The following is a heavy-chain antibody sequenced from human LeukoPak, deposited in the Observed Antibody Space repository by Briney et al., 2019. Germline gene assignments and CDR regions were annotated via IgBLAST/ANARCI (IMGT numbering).Heavy chain of an antibody. D-gene: IGHD2-21*02. J-gene: IGHJ6*02. Sequence: SETLSLTCTVSGGSISSSSYYWGWLRQPPGKGLEWIGSIYYSGSTYYNPSLKSRVTISVDTSKNQFSLKLSSVTAADTAVYYCARQMVTPYYYGMDVWGQGTTVTVSS. CDR2: IYYSGST. CDR1: GGSISSSSYY. CDR3: ARQMVTPYYYGMDV. V-gene: IGHV4-39*01.